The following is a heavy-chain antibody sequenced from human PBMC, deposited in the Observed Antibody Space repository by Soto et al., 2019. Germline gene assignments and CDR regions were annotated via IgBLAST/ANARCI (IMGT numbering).Heavy chain of an antibody. CDR1: GFTFSLAW. CDR2: IKSEGSGGTT. CDR3: THSWTYYSDNSV. D-gene: IGHD3-22*01. Sequence: EEQLVESGGGLVKPGGSLRLSCAGSGFTFSLAWMNWVRQAPGMGLEWVGRIKSEGSGGTTDYAAPVKGRFTISRADSINTPYLQMNNLKTEVTGVYYCTHSWTYYSDNSVRGQGTMVTVSS. V-gene: IGHV3-15*07. J-gene: IGHJ3*01.